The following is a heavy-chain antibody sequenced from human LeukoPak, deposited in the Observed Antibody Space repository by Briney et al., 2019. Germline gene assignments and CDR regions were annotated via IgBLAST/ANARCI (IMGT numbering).Heavy chain of an antibody. Sequence: GASLRLSCAASGSTFTSYAMSWVRQAPGKGLEWVSAISGSGGSTYYTDSVKGRFTISRDNSKNTLYLQMNSLRAEDTALYYCAKDRGDTSSPPFDYWGQGTLVTISS. J-gene: IGHJ4*02. CDR1: GSTFTSYA. CDR3: AKDRGDTSSPPFDY. V-gene: IGHV3-23*01. D-gene: IGHD2-2*01. CDR2: ISGSGGST.